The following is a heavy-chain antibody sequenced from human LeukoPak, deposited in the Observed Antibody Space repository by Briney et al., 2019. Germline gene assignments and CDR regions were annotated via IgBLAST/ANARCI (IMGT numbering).Heavy chain of an antibody. J-gene: IGHJ4*02. CDR1: GFTFSDYF. D-gene: IGHD4/OR15-4a*01. CDR2: ISASGTSI. CDR3: ARDTLGEGEDANYAVYYFDY. V-gene: IGHV3-11*04. Sequence: PGGSLRLSCAGSGFTFSDYFLTWIRQAPGKGLEWVSGISASGTSIYYADSVKGRFTISRDNGKNSLDLQMNSLRADDTAVYYCARDTLGEGEDANYAVYYFDYWGQGTVVTVSS.